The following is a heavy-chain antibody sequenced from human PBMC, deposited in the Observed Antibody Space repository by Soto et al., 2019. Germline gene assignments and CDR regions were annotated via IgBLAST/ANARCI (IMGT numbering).Heavy chain of an antibody. CDR1: GFTFDDYA. J-gene: IGHJ3*02. CDR3: AKDKSVRCSGGSCFDAFDI. D-gene: IGHD2-15*01. CDR2: ISWNSGSI. Sequence: GGSLRLSCAASGFTFDDYAMHWVRQAPGKGLEWVSGISWNSGSIGYADSVKGRFTISRDNAKNSLYLQMNSLRAEDTALYYCAKDKSVRCSGGSCFDAFDIWGQGTMVTVSS. V-gene: IGHV3-9*01.